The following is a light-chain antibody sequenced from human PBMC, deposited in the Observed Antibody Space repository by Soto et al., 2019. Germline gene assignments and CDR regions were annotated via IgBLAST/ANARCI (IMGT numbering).Light chain of an antibody. CDR2: AAS. V-gene: IGKV1-39*01. CDR1: QSIGTY. Sequence: DIPMTQSPSSLSASVGDRVAITCRASQSIGTYLSWYQQKPGKAPKLLIYAASSVLSGVPSRFSGSGSGTDFILTSSSLQSADFAPYYCQQSYGTPYTFGLGTKLEMK. CDR3: QQSYGTPYT. J-gene: IGKJ2*01.